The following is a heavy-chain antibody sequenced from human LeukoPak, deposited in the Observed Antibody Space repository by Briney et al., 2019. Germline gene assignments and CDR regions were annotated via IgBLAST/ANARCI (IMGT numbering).Heavy chain of an antibody. J-gene: IGHJ3*02. V-gene: IGHV3-7*03. D-gene: IGHD3-9*01. CDR2: IKQDGSEK. Sequence: PGGSLRLCCAASGFTFSSYWMSWVRQATGKGLEWVANIKQDGSEKYYVDSVKGRFTISRDNAKNSLYLQMNSLRAEDTAVYYCARVSYDILTGYSGDDAFDIWGQGTMVTVSS. CDR1: GFTFSSYW. CDR3: ARVSYDILTGYSGDDAFDI.